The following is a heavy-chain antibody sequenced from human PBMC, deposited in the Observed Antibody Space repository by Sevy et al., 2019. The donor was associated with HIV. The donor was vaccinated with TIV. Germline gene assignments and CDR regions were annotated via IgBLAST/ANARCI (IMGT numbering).Heavy chain of an antibody. V-gene: IGHV3-23*01. CDR1: GFTFSRYA. CDR2: ISGSGGSGEKT. Sequence: GGSLRLSCAASGFTFSRYAMSWVRQAPGKGLEWVSGISGSGGSGEKTNYADSVKGRFTISRDDSKNSLYLQLNSLRPEDTAIYYCARKYDSSGYFDYWGQGTLVTVSS. J-gene: IGHJ4*02. D-gene: IGHD3-22*01. CDR3: ARKYDSSGYFDY.